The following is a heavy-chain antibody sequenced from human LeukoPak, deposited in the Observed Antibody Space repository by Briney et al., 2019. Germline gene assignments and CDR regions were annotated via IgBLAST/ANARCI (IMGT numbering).Heavy chain of an antibody. J-gene: IGHJ4*02. CDR1: GFTVSSND. V-gene: IGHV3-53*01. CDR3: ARGTSSGYFQIYFDY. CDR2: IYSGGST. Sequence: PGGSLRLSCAASGFTVSSNDMTWVRQAPGEGLEWVSVIYSGGSTYYADSVRGRFTISRDNSKNTLYLQMNSLRAEDTAVYYCARGTSSGYFQIYFDYWGQGTLVTVSS. D-gene: IGHD3-22*01.